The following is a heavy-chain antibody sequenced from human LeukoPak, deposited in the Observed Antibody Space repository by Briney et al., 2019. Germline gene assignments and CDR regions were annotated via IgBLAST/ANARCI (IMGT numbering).Heavy chain of an antibody. D-gene: IGHD3-22*01. CDR2: IKQDGSEK. Sequence: GGSLRLSCVASGFTFNSNWMSWVRQAPGKGLEWVANIKQDGSEKYYVDSVKGRSTISRVNAKNSLSLHMNSLRAEDTAVYYCARDKYYDRYFDSWGQGTLVTVSS. CDR3: ARDKYYDRYFDS. J-gene: IGHJ4*02. CDR1: GFTFNSNW. V-gene: IGHV3-7*01.